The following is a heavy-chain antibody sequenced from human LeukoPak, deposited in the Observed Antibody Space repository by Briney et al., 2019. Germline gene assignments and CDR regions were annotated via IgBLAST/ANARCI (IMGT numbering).Heavy chain of an antibody. CDR2: IYYSGST. V-gene: IGHV4-59*01. J-gene: IGHJ4*02. Sequence: KPSETLSLTCTVSGGSISSYYWSWIRQPPGKGLECIGYIYYSGSTNYNPSLKSRVTISVDTSKNQFSLKLSSVTAADTAVYYCARGAHYYDTSGYLMPLNYWGQGTLVTVSS. CDR3: ARGAHYYDTSGYLMPLNY. D-gene: IGHD3-22*01. CDR1: GGSISSYY.